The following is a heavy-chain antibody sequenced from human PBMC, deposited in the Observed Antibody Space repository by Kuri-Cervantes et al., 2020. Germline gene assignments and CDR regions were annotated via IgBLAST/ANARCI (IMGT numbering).Heavy chain of an antibody. CDR1: GFTFSSYE. Sequence: GGSLRLSCAASGFTFSSYEMNWVRQAPGKGLEWVSYISSSGSTIYYADSVKGRFTISRDNSKNTLVLQMNNLRAEDTAVYYCARDLSGPDDYWGQGTLVTVSS. CDR2: ISSSGSTI. CDR3: ARDLSGPDDY. V-gene: IGHV3-48*03. D-gene: IGHD6-19*01. J-gene: IGHJ4*02.